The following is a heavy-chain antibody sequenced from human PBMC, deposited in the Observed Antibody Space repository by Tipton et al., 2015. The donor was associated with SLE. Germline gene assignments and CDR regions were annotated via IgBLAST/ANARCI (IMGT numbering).Heavy chain of an antibody. D-gene: IGHD3-16*01. CDR1: GFTFDDHA. CDR3: TRDIWATSDAAFEM. J-gene: IGHJ3*02. V-gene: IGHV3-9*01. Sequence: SLRLSCATSGFTFDDHAMHWVRLGPEKGLQWVSGISWNSGNIGYAESVKGRFTISRDNAKNSLYLQMNSLRPEDTALYYCTRDIWATSDAAFEMWGQGTMVSVSS. CDR2: ISWNSGNI.